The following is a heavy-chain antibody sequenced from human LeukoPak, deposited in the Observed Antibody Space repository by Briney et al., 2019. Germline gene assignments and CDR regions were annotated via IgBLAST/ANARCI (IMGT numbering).Heavy chain of an antibody. Sequence: ASVKVSCKASGYTFTSHGISWVRQAPGQGLEWMGWISAYNGNTNYAQKLQGRVTMTTDTSTSTAYMELRSLRSDDTAGYYCARNLGDYDILTGYYVRDPYYYYYGMDVWGQGTTVTVSS. V-gene: IGHV1-18*01. CDR2: ISAYNGNT. CDR3: ARNLGDYDILTGYYVRDPYYYYYGMDV. D-gene: IGHD3-9*01. CDR1: GYTFTSHG. J-gene: IGHJ6*02.